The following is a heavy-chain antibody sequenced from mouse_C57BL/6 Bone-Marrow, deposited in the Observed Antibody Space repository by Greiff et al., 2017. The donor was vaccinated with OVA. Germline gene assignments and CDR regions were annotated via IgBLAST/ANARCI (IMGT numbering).Heavy chain of an antibody. CDR3: ARGAHYGSSWFAY. CDR1: GYTFTDYY. Sequence: QVQLKQSGAELVRPGASVKLSCKASGYTFTDYYINWVKQRPGQGLEWIARIYPGSGNTYYNEKFKGKATLTAEKSSSTAYMQLSSLTSEDSAVYFCARGAHYGSSWFAYWGQGTLVTVSA. V-gene: IGHV1-76*01. D-gene: IGHD1-1*01. CDR2: IYPGSGNT. J-gene: IGHJ3*01.